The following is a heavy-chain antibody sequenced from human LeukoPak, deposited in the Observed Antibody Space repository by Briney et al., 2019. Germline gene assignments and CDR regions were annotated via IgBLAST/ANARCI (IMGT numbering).Heavy chain of an antibody. V-gene: IGHV3-23*01. J-gene: IGHJ4*02. CDR2: ISVSGNT. D-gene: IGHD3-10*01. CDR3: VKDSKRWKTYYYESGSHYFDY. Sequence: GGSLRLSCAASGFTLSSYAMSWVRQAPGKGLEWVSAISVSGNTYHADSVKGRFTISRDNSKNTLYLQMNSLRAEDTAVYYCVKDSKRWKTYYYESGSHYFDYWGQGTLVTVSS. CDR1: GFTLSSYA.